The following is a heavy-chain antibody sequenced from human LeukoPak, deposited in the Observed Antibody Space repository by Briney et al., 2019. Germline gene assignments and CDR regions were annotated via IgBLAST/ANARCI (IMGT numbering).Heavy chain of an antibody. D-gene: IGHD6-6*01. CDR1: GFTFGGYW. J-gene: IGHJ4*02. V-gene: IGHV3-7*01. CDR2: IKDDGSDK. CDR3: ARAGVSSSPDFDY. Sequence: PGGSLRLSCGASGFTFGGYWMYWIRQAPGKGLEWVANIKDDGSDKNYADSVKGRFTISRDNAKNSLYLQMNSLRAEDTAVYYCARAGVSSSPDFDYWGQGTLVTVSS.